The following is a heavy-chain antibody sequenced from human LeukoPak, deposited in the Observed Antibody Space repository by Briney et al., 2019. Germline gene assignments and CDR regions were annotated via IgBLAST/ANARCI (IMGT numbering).Heavy chain of an antibody. V-gene: IGHV4-38-2*02. CDR3: ARSKAHLSTSWYGNWFDP. Sequence: SETLSLTCTVSGYSVSSGYYWGWIRQPPGKGLEWIASIYHSGDTYYNPSLKSRVTISVDTSKNHLSLKLSSVTAADTAVYYCARSKAHLSTSWYGNWFDPWGQGTLVTVSS. J-gene: IGHJ5*02. CDR1: GYSVSSGYY. CDR2: IYHSGDT. D-gene: IGHD6-13*01.